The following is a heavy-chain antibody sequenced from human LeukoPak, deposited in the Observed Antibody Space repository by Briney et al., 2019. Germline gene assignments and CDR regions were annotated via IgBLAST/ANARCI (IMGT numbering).Heavy chain of an antibody. CDR1: GVTFSNYA. CDR2: IIPILDIT. V-gene: IGHV1-69*04. J-gene: IGHJ4*02. CDR3: ARDDYYDTSGYPPLGYFDY. Sequence: SVKVSCKASGVTFSNYALSWVRQAPGQGLEWMGRIIPILDITNYAQKFQGRVTITADKSTSTAYMELSSLRSEDTAVYYCARDDYYDTSGYPPLGYFDYWGQGTLVTVSS. D-gene: IGHD3-22*01.